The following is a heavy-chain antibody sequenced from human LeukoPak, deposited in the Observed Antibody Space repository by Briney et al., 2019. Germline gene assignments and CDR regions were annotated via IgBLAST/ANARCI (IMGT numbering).Heavy chain of an antibody. CDR2: IYHSGST. D-gene: IGHD3-22*01. V-gene: IGHV4-38-2*02. Sequence: PSETLSLTCTVSGYSISSGYYWGWIRQPPGKGLEWIGSIYHSGSTYYNPSLKSRVTISVDTSKNQFSLKLSSVTAADTAVYYCARDRYYYDSSGHYYMDVWGKGTTVTISS. CDR3: ARDRYYYDSSGHYYMDV. CDR1: GYSISSGYY. J-gene: IGHJ6*03.